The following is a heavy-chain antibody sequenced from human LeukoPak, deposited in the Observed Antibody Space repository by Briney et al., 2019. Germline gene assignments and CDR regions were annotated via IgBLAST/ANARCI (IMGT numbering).Heavy chain of an antibody. D-gene: IGHD6-13*01. Sequence: KPSETLSHICAVYGGSFSGYYWSWIRQPPGKGLVWIGEINHSGSTNYNPSLKSRVTISVDTSKNQFSLKLSSVTAADTAVYYCARPYFNPGIAVPWGQGTLVTVSS. V-gene: IGHV4-34*01. CDR1: GGSFSGYY. CDR3: ARPYFNPGIAVP. J-gene: IGHJ5*02. CDR2: INHSGST.